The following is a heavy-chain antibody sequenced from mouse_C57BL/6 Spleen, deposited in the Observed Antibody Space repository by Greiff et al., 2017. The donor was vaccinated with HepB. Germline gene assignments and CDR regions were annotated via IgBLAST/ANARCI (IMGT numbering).Heavy chain of an antibody. CDR2: ISAGGSYT. CDR3: ARAEYSNYVYYFDY. J-gene: IGHJ2*01. D-gene: IGHD2-5*01. Sequence: DVKLVESGGGLVKPGGSLKLSCAASGFTFSSYAMSWVRQTPEKRLEWVATISAGGSYTYYPDNVKGRVTISRDNAKNNPYLQMSHLKSEDTAMYYCARAEYSNYVYYFDYWGQGTTVTVSS. CDR1: GFTFSSYA. V-gene: IGHV5-4*03.